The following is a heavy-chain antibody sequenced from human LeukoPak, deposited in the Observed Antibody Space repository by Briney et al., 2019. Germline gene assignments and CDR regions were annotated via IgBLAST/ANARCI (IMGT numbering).Heavy chain of an antibody. Sequence: SETLSLACTVSGGSISSYYWSWIRQPAGKGLEWIGRIYTSGSTNYNPSLKSRVTISVDTSKSQFSLKLSSVTAADTAVYYCARRIVSVPAIQEGNWLDPWGQGTLVTVSS. CDR2: IYTSGST. V-gene: IGHV4-4*07. D-gene: IGHD2-21*02. CDR1: GGSISSYY. CDR3: ARRIVSVPAIQEGNWLDP. J-gene: IGHJ5*02.